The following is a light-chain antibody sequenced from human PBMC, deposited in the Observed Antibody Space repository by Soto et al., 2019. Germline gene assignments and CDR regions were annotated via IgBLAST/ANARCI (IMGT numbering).Light chain of an antibody. CDR2: EVT. CDR3: SSYTSSTTMV. Sequence: QSALTQPPSVSGSPGQSVTISCTGTSGDVGTYNRVSWYQQPPGTAPKLMIYEVTNRPSGVAYRFSGSKSGNTASLTISGLQADEEADYYCSSYTSSTTMVFGGGTKVTVL. V-gene: IGLV2-18*02. J-gene: IGLJ2*01. CDR1: SGDVGTYNR.